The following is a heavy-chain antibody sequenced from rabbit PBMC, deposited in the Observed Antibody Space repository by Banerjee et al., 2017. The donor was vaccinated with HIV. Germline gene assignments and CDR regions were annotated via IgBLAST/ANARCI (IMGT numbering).Heavy chain of an antibody. CDR3: AKTAGYDGYGYVYYFNL. V-gene: IGHV1S45*01. CDR1: GFSFNDSYW. Sequence: QEQLEESGGDLVKPEGSLTLTCTASGFSFNDSYWICWVRQAPGKGLEWIACIYNDDGNTYYASWAKGRFTISKTSSTTVTLQMTSLTAADTATYFCAKTAGYDGYGYVYYFNLWGPGTLVTVS. D-gene: IGHD6-1*01. J-gene: IGHJ4*01. CDR2: IYNDDGNT.